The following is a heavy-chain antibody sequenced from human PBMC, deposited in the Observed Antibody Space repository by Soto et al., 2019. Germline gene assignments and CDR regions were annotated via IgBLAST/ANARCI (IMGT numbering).Heavy chain of an antibody. CDR3: ARGRYCLTGRCFPNWFDS. Sequence: KPSETLSLTCSVSGDSISTVDYFWAWIRQPPGQALEYIGYIYKSATTYYNPSFESRVAISLDTSKSQFSLNVTSVTAADTAVYFCARGRYCLTGRCFPNWFDSWRQGTLVTVSS. V-gene: IGHV4-30-4*01. D-gene: IGHD2-15*01. CDR2: IYKSATT. J-gene: IGHJ5*01. CDR1: GDSISTVDYF.